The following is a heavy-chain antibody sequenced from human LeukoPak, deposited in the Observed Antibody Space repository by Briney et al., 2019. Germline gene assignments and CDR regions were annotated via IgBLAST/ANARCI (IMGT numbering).Heavy chain of an antibody. CDR1: GFSFSDFG. D-gene: IGHD3-10*01. Sequence: PGRSLRLSCAASGFSFSDFGMHWVRQAPGKGLEWVAVISYDGSSKYYADSVKGLFTISRDNSKNTMYLQMNSLGVEDTAMYYCAKGITSNDAFDIWGQGTMVTVS. J-gene: IGHJ3*02. CDR2: ISYDGSSK. CDR3: AKGITSNDAFDI. V-gene: IGHV3-30*18.